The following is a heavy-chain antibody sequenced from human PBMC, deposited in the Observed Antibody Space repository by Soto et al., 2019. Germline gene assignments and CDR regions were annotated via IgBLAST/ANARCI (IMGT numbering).Heavy chain of an antibody. J-gene: IGHJ5*02. CDR2: IYPGDSDA. Sequence: GESLKISCKGSGYSFTSYWIGWVRQMPGKGLEWMGIIYPGDSDARYSPSFQGQVTISADKSISIAYLQWSSLKASDTAMYYCARSGVGAKFYNWFDPWGQGTLVTVSS. D-gene: IGHD1-26*01. V-gene: IGHV5-51*01. CDR1: GYSFTSYW. CDR3: ARSGVGAKFYNWFDP.